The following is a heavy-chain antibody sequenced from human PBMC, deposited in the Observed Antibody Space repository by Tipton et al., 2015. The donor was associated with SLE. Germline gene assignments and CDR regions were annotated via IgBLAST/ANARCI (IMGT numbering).Heavy chain of an antibody. CDR2: IYTSGST. CDR3: ARDRGGSYSDAFDI. J-gene: IGHJ3*02. Sequence: TLSLTCTVSGGSISSYYWSWIRQPAGKGLEWIGRIYTSGSTNYNPSLKSRVTISVDTSKNQFSLKRSSVTAADTAVYYCARDRGGSYSDAFDIWGQGPMVTVSA. CDR1: GGSISSYY. V-gene: IGHV4-4*07. D-gene: IGHD1-26*01.